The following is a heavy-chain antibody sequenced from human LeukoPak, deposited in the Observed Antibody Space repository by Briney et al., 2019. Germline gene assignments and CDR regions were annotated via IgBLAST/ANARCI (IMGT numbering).Heavy chain of an antibody. D-gene: IGHD3-10*01. CDR1: GFTFDDYA. J-gene: IGHJ4*02. Sequence: PGRSLRLSCAASGFTFDDYAMHWVRQAPGKGLQWVSSVVGTGVNTYYADSVKGRFTVSRDNSKNTVFLQMNSLRAEDTAVYFCTRAPQQPRSYNDYWGRGTLVTVSS. CDR2: VVGTGVNT. V-gene: IGHV3-23*01. CDR3: TRAPQQPRSYNDY.